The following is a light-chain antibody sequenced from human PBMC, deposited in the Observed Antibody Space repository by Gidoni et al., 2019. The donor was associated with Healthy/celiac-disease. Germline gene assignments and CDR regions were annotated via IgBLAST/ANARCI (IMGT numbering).Light chain of an antibody. J-gene: IGKJ4*01. Sequence: IQMTQSPSTLSASVGDRVTITCRASQSISSWLAWYQQKPGKAPKLLIYKASSLESGVPSRFSGSGSGTEFTLTISSLQPDDFATYYCQQYNSYLATFGGGTKVEIK. CDR3: QQYNSYLAT. CDR1: QSISSW. CDR2: KAS. V-gene: IGKV1-5*03.